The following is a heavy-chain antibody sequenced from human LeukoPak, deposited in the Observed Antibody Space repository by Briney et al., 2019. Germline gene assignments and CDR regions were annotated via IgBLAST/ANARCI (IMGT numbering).Heavy chain of an antibody. J-gene: IGHJ4*02. Sequence: SETLSLTCADSGYSISSGYYWGWIRQPPGQGLEWIGNIYHSGSTYYNPSLKSRVTISVDTSKNQFSLKLSSVTAADTAVYYCARDRAVTTFDYWGQGTLVTVSS. D-gene: IGHD4-17*01. V-gene: IGHV4-38-2*02. CDR2: IYHSGST. CDR3: ARDRAVTTFDY. CDR1: GYSISSGYY.